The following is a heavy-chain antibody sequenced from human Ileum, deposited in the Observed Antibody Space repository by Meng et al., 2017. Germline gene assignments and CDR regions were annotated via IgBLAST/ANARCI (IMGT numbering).Heavy chain of an antibody. V-gene: IGHV3-53*01. CDR2: IYSGGNT. J-gene: IGHJ4*02. Sequence: EVQLVESGGGLIQSGGSLRRSCAASGFTVSSNYMSWVRQAPGKGLEWVSVIYSGGNTYYADSVKGRFTISRDNSKNTLYLQMNSLRAEDTAVYYCAAGKGTGEEDYWGQGTLVTVSS. CDR1: GFTVSSNY. CDR3: AAGKGTGEEDY. D-gene: IGHD7-27*01.